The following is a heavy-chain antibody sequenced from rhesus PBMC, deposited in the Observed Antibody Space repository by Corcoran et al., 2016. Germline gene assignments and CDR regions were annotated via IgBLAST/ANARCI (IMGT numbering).Heavy chain of an antibody. V-gene: IGHV1-111*02. CDR1: GYTFTDYY. Sequence: EVQLVQSGAELKKPGASVKISGKASGYTFTDYYLHGVRQAPGKGLEWMGGVGPEDGGAIHAQQFQDRVTITADTSTDTAYMELSSLRSEDTAVYYCATDQYSNFRYWGQGVLVTVSS. CDR3: ATDQYSNFRY. D-gene: IGHD4-23*01. CDR2: VGPEDGGA. J-gene: IGHJ4*01.